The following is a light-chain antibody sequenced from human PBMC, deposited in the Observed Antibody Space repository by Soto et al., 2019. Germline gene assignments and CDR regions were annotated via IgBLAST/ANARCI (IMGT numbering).Light chain of an antibody. CDR1: QSVSNDF. CDR3: RQYGSSGT. V-gene: IGKV3-20*01. CDR2: GAS. Sequence: EIVLTQSPGILSLSPGERATLSCRASQSVSNDFLAWYQQKPGQAPRLLIYGASTRATDVPDRFSGSGSGADFTLSISRLEPEDFAVYYCRQYGSSGTFGQGTKV. J-gene: IGKJ1*01.